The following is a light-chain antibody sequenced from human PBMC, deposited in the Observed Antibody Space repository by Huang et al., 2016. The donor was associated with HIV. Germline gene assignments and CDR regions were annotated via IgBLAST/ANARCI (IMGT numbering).Light chain of an antibody. Sequence: EIVMTQSPATLSVSPGERVTLSCRASQSVSSNLAWYQQKPGQAPRLLIYGASIRATGIPPRFSGSGSGTEFTLTISGLQSEDFAVYYCQQYNNWPPFTFGPGTKVDIK. CDR2: GAS. V-gene: IGKV3-15*01. CDR1: QSVSSN. CDR3: QQYNNWPPFT. J-gene: IGKJ3*01.